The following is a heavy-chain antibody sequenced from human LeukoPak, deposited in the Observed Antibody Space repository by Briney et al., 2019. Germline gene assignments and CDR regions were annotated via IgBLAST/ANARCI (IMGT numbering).Heavy chain of an antibody. Sequence: SETLSLTCTVSGGSISSYYWSWIRQPPGKGLEWIGFIYDIGSTNYNPSLKSRVTISLDTSKNQFSLKLSSVTAADTAVYYCASSNYYGSGSYLHNFDYWGQGTLVTVSS. CDR1: GGSISSYY. V-gene: IGHV4-59*13. CDR3: ASSNYYGSGSYLHNFDY. D-gene: IGHD3-10*01. CDR2: IYDIGST. J-gene: IGHJ4*02.